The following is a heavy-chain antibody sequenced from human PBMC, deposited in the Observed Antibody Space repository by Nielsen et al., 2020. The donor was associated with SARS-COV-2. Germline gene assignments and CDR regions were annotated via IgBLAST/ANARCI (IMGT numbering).Heavy chain of an antibody. Sequence: SETLSLTCAVYGGSFSGYDWTWIRQPPGKGLEWIGEINHSGGTKYGPSLKSRVTISVDTSKNQFSLKLSSVTAADTAVYYCARDYRAGTVTFFDYWGQGTLVTVSS. J-gene: IGHJ4*02. V-gene: IGHV4-34*01. CDR2: INHSGGT. D-gene: IGHD4-17*01. CDR3: ARDYRAGTVTFFDY. CDR1: GGSFSGYD.